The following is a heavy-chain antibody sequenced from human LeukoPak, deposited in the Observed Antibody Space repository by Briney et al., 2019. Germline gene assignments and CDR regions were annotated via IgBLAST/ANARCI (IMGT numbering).Heavy chain of an antibody. J-gene: IGHJ4*02. CDR3: AKVGSQQLVRLLDY. D-gene: IGHD6-13*01. V-gene: IGHV3-23*01. CDR1: GFTFSSYA. Sequence: GGSLRLSCAASGFTFSSYAMSWVRQVPGKGLEWVSGISASGDSTYYADSVKGRFTISRDNSKNTLYLQMNSLRAEDTAVYYCAKVGSQQLVRLLDYWGQGTLVTVSS. CDR2: ISASGDST.